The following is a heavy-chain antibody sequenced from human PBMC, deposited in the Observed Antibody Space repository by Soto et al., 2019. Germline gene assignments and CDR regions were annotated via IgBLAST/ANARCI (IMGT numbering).Heavy chain of an antibody. CDR3: ARRSDSRWAYFDY. V-gene: IGHV4-59*08. CDR2: IYYSGST. J-gene: IGHJ4*02. D-gene: IGHD6-13*01. Sequence: PSETLSLTCAVSDDSFSTYYWSWIRQPPGKGLEWIGHIYYSGSTKYNPSLKSRVTISVDTSKNQFSLKLTSVTAADTAVYYCARRSDSRWAYFDYWGQGTLVTVSS. CDR1: DDSFSTYY.